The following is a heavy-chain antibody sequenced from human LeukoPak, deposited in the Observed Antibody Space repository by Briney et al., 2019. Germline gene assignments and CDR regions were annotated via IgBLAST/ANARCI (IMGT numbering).Heavy chain of an antibody. J-gene: IGHJ4*02. Sequence: GASVKVSCKASGRTFTGYYLHWVRQAPGQGLEWGGWINTDSGGTRNAQKFQDRVTMTRDTSSSTAYMELSELRSDDTAVYYCAALHYYESGGYPDYWGQGTLVTVSS. D-gene: IGHD3-22*01. CDR3: AALHYYESGGYPDY. V-gene: IGHV1-2*02. CDR2: INTDSGGT. CDR1: GRTFTGYY.